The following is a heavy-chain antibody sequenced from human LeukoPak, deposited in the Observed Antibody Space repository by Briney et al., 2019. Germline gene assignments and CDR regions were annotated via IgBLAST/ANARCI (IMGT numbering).Heavy chain of an antibody. Sequence: GGSLRLSCSASGFTFSSYSMNWVRQAPATGLEWVSSISSSSSYIYYADSVKGRFTISRDNAKNSLYLQMNSLRAEDTAVYYCARVGLHGYWGQGTLVTVSS. CDR1: GFTFSSYS. CDR3: ARVGLHGY. CDR2: ISSSSSYI. V-gene: IGHV3-21*01. J-gene: IGHJ4*02. D-gene: IGHD4-11*01.